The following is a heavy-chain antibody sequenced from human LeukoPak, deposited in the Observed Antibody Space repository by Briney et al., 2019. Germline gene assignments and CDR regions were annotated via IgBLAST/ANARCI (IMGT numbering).Heavy chain of an antibody. CDR2: IGFAGTEI. J-gene: IGHJ4*02. CDR3: AKRGRDSPGYYNFFDY. CDR1: GFNSSLYG. D-gene: IGHD3-22*01. V-gene: IGHV3-30*02. Sequence: TGESLRLPCAASGFNSSLYGMHWVRQAPSKGLEWVAFIGFAGTEIRYADSVKGRFTISSDNSNNTLYLQMSGLRGEDTAVYYCAKRGRDSPGYYNFFDYWGQGTLVTVSS.